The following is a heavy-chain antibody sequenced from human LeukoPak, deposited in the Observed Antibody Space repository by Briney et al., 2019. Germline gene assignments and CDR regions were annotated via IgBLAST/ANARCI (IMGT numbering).Heavy chain of an antibody. J-gene: IGHJ3*01. CDR3: TRGGLEAPCDV. Sequence: PGGSLRLSCSASGFTFSNYDTHWVRQEKGKGLEWVSSIGTGGHTYYAPSVKGRFTISRENAKNSLYLQMNSLRAGDTAIYYCTRGGLEAPCDVWGQGTMVAVSS. V-gene: IGHV3-13*01. D-gene: IGHD5-24*01. CDR1: GFTFSNYD. CDR2: IGTGGHT.